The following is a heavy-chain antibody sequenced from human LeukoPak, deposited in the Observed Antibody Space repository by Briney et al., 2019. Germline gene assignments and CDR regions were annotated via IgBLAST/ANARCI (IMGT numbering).Heavy chain of an antibody. CDR1: GGSISTSSYY. D-gene: IGHD5-18*01. CDR2: IYYSGST. J-gene: IGHJ4*02. CDR3: ARRGYSYGVLDY. V-gene: IGHV4-39*07. Sequence: SETLSLTCTVSGGSISTSSYYWGWIRQPPGKGLEWIGSIYYSGSTYYNPSLKSRVTISVDTSKNQFSLKLSSVTAADTAVYYCARRGYSYGVLDYWGQGTLVTVSS.